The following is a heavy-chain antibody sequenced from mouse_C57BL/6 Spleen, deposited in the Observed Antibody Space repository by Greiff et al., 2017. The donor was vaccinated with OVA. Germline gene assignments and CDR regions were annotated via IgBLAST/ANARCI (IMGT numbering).Heavy chain of an antibody. D-gene: IGHD1-1*01. CDR1: GYAFSSSW. CDR3: ARYYYGSSPSFDY. Sequence: VQLQQSGPELVKPGASVKISCKASGYAFSSSWMNWVKQRPGKGLEWIGRIYPGDGDTNYNGKFKGKATLTADKSSSTAYMQLSSLTSEDSAVYFCARYYYGSSPSFDYWGQGTTLTVSS. CDR2: IYPGDGDT. V-gene: IGHV1-82*01. J-gene: IGHJ2*01.